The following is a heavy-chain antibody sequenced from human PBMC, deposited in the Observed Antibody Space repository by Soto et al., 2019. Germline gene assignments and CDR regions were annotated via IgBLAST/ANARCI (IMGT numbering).Heavy chain of an antibody. Sequence: PSETLSLTCTVSGGSISSGGYYWSWIRQHPGKGLEWIGYIYYSGSTYYNPSLKSQITISVDTSKNQFSLKLSSVTAADTAVYYCARDRYYGSGSYQYFDYWGQGTLVTVSS. V-gene: IGHV4-31*01. D-gene: IGHD3-10*01. J-gene: IGHJ4*02. CDR2: IYYSGST. CDR1: GGSISSGGYY. CDR3: ARDRYYGSGSYQYFDY.